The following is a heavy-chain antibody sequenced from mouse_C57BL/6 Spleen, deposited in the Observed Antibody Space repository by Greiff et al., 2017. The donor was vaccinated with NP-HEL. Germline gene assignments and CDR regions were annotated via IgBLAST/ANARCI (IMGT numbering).Heavy chain of an antibody. J-gene: IGHJ2*01. CDR1: GYSITSDY. V-gene: IGHV3-8*01. D-gene: IGHD2-10*01. CDR2: ISYSGST. CDR3: ARYKAYYGNLYYFDY. Sequence: EVKLVESGPGLAKPSQTLSLSCSVTGYSITSDYWNWIRKFPGNKLEYMGYISYSGSTTYYPSLKSRISITRDTSKNQYYLQLNSMTTEDTATYDCARYKAYYGNLYYFDYWGQGTTLTVSS.